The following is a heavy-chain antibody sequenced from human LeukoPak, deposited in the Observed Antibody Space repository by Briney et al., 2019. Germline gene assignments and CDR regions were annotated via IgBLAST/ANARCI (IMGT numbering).Heavy chain of an antibody. D-gene: IGHD3-3*01. CDR1: GYTFTSYY. J-gene: IGHJ5*02. CDR3: ARTRIQYYDFWSGQPDNWFDP. CDR2: INPSGGST. V-gene: IGHV1-46*01. Sequence: ASVKVSCKASGYTFTSYYMHWVRQAPGQGLEWMGIINPSGGSTSYAQKFQGRVTMTRDTSTSTVYMELSSLRSEDTAVYYCARTRIQYYDFWSGQPDNWFDPWGQGTLVTVSS.